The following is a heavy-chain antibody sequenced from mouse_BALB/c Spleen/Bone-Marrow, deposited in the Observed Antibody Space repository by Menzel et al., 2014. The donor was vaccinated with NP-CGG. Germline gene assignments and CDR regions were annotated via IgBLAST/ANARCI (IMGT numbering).Heavy chain of an antibody. V-gene: IGHV4-1*02. CDR1: GFDFSRYW. CDR3: ARLGYYGYFDY. J-gene: IGHJ2*01. D-gene: IGHD2-3*01. Sequence: EVQVVESGGGLVQPGGSLKLSCAASGFDFSRYWMSWVRQAPGKGLEWIGEINPDSSTINYAPSLKDKFIISRDNAKNTLYLQMSKVRSEDTALYYCARLGYYGYFDYWGQGTTLTVSS. CDR2: INPDSSTI.